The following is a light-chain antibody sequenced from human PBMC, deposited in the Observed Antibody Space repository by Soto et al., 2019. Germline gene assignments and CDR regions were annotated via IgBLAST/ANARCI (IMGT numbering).Light chain of an antibody. CDR3: QQCSSSLLT. Sequence: EIMLTQSPGTLSLSPGQRATLSCRAGQRVTTDYLDWFQQKPGHAHRLLICVASSGAGGIQDSSSGRGSETDFTLIIRMLEPEDSAVYCCQQCSSSLLTFGQGTKVDI. V-gene: IGKV3-20*01. CDR2: VAS. CDR1: QRVTTDY. J-gene: IGKJ1*01.